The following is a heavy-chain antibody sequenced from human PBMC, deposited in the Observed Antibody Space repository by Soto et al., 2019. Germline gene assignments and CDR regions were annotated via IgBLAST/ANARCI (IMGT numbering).Heavy chain of an antibody. J-gene: IGHJ4*02. CDR2: VHPSGST. V-gene: IGHV4-34*01. CDR3: ASHPLNWSDADS. Sequence: SETLSLTCAVFSASLGDHYWAWIRQSPDKGLEWIGEVHPSGSTDYNPSLKSRLTLSLDTSKNQFSLKVASVTAADTAVYFCASHPLNWSDADSWGQGVLVTVSS. CDR1: SASLGDHY. D-gene: IGHD1-1*01.